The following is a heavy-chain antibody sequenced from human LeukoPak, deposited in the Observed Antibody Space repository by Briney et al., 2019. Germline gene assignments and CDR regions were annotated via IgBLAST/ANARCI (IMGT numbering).Heavy chain of an antibody. V-gene: IGHV3-21*05. CDR1: GFTFSSYE. D-gene: IGHD3-10*01. CDR2: ISSSSSYI. Sequence: PGGSLRLSCAASGFTFSSYEMNWVRQAPGKGLEWVSYISSSSSYIYYADSVKGRFTISRDNAKNSLYLQMNSLRAEDTAVYYCARDVTGEKTLFIWFGELSPSYYMDVWGKGTTVTVSS. J-gene: IGHJ6*03. CDR3: ARDVTGEKTLFIWFGELSPSYYMDV.